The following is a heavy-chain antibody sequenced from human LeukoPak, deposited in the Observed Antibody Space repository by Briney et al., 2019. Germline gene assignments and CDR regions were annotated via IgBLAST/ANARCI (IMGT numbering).Heavy chain of an antibody. Sequence: ASVKVSCKASGYTFTGHYMDWVRQAPGQGPEWMGWINPNSGGTNYAQNFKGRVTMTRDTSISTAYMELNSLTSDDTAVYYCARDLPKTGYVGALDIWGQGTMVTVSS. CDR3: ARDLPKTGYVGALDI. V-gene: IGHV1-2*02. CDR1: GYTFTGHY. J-gene: IGHJ3*02. D-gene: IGHD5-12*01. CDR2: INPNSGGT.